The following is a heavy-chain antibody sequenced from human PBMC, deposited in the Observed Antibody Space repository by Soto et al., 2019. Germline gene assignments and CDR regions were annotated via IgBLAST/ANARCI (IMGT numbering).Heavy chain of an antibody. CDR1: GYTFTNYG. J-gene: IGHJ5*02. CDR3: ARGVGSGSYYNQYNWFDP. V-gene: IGHV1-18*01. D-gene: IGHD3-10*01. Sequence: QVQLVQSGAEVKKPGASVKVSCKASGYTFTNYGISWVRQAPGQGLEWMGWISAYNGNTNFAQKLQGRVTMTTDTFTSTAYMELRSLRSDDTAVYYCARGVGSGSYYNQYNWFDPWGQGTLVTVSS. CDR2: ISAYNGNT.